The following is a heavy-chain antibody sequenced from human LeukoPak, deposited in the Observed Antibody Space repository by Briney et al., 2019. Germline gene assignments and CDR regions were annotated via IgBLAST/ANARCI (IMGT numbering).Heavy chain of an antibody. D-gene: IGHD5-24*01. Sequence: GGSLRLSCAASGFTVSSNYMSWVRQAPGKGLERVSVIYSGGSTYYADSVKGRFTISRGNSKNTLYLQMNSLRAEDTAVYYCAREQGGNGYNSWGQGTLVTVSS. J-gene: IGHJ5*02. CDR1: GFTVSSNY. CDR2: IYSGGST. CDR3: AREQGGNGYNS. V-gene: IGHV3-53*01.